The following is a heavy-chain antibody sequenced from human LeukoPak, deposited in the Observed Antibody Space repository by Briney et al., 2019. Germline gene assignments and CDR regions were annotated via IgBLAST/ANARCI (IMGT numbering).Heavy chain of an antibody. Sequence: GASVKVSCKASGGTFSSYAISWVRQAPGQGLEWMGRIIPIFGIANYAQKFQGRVTITADKSTSTAYMELSSLRSEDTAMYYCARELSYCGGDCYSIPDYWGQGTLVTVSS. CDR2: IIPIFGIA. CDR3: ARELSYCGGDCYSIPDY. V-gene: IGHV1-69*04. D-gene: IGHD2-21*02. J-gene: IGHJ4*02. CDR1: GGTFSSYA.